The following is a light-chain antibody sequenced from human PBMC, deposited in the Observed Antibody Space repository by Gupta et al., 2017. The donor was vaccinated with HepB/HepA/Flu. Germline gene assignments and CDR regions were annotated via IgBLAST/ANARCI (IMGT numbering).Light chain of an antibody. CDR2: CAS. CDR1: RSVISK. Sequence: EIAMTQPPATLSEYPGERATLSYSGSRSVISKLAWYQQKPGQAPRPLLYCASTRATGSPARFSGSSSGREFTLTISSLQSEDFAVYYCQQYNNWSPLTFGGGTKVEIK. J-gene: IGKJ4*01. CDR3: QQYNNWSPLT. V-gene: IGKV3-15*01.